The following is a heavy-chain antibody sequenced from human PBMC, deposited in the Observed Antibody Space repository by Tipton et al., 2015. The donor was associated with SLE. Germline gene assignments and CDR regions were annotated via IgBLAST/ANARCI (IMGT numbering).Heavy chain of an antibody. V-gene: IGHV4-34*01. J-gene: IGHJ5*02. CDR3: AREAAKRIAAAPGGWFDP. D-gene: IGHD6-13*01. CDR1: GGSFSGYY. CDR2: INHSGST. Sequence: GLVKPSETLSLTYAVYGGSFSGYYWSWIRQPPGKGLEWIGEINHSGSTNYNPSLKSRVTISVDTSKNQFSLKLSSVTAADTAVYYCAREAAKRIAAAPGGWFDPWGQGTLVTVSS.